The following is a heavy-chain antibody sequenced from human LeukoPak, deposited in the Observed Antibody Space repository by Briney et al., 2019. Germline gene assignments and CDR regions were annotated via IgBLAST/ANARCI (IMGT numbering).Heavy chain of an antibody. D-gene: IGHD5-12*01. CDR2: IYYSGRT. V-gene: IGHV4-34*01. J-gene: IGHJ4*02. CDR3: ARSGSGYLRYYFDY. CDR1: GGSFSGYY. Sequence: PSETLSLTCAVYGGSFSGYYWGWIRQPPGKGLEWIGSIYYSGRTYYNPSLKSRVTISVDTSKNQFSLKLSSVTAADTAVYYCARSGSGYLRYYFDYWGQGTLVTVSS.